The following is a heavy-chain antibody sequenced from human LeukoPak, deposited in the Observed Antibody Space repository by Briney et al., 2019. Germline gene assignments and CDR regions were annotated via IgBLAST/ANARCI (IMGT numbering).Heavy chain of an antibody. CDR2: MNPNSGNT. CDR3: ARGSQWELLFGY. J-gene: IGHJ4*02. D-gene: IGHD1-26*01. Sequence: ASVKVSCKASGYTFTSYDINWVRQATGQGLEWMGWMNPNSGNTGYAQKFQGRVTITRNTSISTAYMEQSSLRSEDTAVYYCARGSQWELLFGYWGQGTLVTVSS. V-gene: IGHV1-8*03. CDR1: GYTFTSYD.